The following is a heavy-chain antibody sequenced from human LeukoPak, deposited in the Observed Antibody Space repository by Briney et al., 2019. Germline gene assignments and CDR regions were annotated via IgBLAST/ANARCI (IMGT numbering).Heavy chain of an antibody. CDR2: ISDSGAGT. CDR3: AIAKGPTDIVVAATGVFGY. Sequence: PGGSLRLSCAASGFSFSTYAMSWVRQAPGRGPEWVSGISDSGAGTYYPDSVKGRFTIPRDNSKNTVYLQMNSLRVDDTAVYYCAIAKGPTDIVVAATGVFGYWGRGALVTVSS. CDR1: GFSFSTYA. D-gene: IGHD6-19*01. V-gene: IGHV3-23*01. J-gene: IGHJ4*02.